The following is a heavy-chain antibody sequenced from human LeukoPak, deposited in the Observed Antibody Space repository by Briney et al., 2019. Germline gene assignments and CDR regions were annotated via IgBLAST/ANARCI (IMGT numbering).Heavy chain of an antibody. CDR3: AKSRELSLYYFDY. Sequence: SVKVSSKASGGTFSSYAISWVRQVPGQGLEWMGGIIPIFGTANYAQKFQGRVTITADKSTSTAYMELSSLRSEDTAVYYCAKSRELSLYYFDYWGQGTLVTVSS. V-gene: IGHV1-69*06. CDR1: GGTFSSYA. CDR2: IIPIFGTA. D-gene: IGHD3-16*02. J-gene: IGHJ4*02.